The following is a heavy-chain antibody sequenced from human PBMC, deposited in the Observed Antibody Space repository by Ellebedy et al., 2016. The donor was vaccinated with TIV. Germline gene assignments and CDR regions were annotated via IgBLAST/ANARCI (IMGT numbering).Heavy chain of an antibody. Sequence: ASVKVSCXASGYTFTNYGILWVRQAPGQGLEWMGWINTYNDNTKYPQKLQGRVTMTTDISTSTVYMELRSLRSDDTAVYYCARDDCDSTNCYIGDYWGQGTLVTVSS. CDR1: GYTFTNYG. D-gene: IGHD2-2*02. CDR3: ARDDCDSTNCYIGDY. CDR2: INTYNDNT. V-gene: IGHV1-18*01. J-gene: IGHJ4*02.